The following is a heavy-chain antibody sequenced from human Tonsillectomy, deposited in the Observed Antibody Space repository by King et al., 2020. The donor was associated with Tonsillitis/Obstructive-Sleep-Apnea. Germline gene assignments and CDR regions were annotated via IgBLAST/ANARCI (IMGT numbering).Heavy chain of an antibody. D-gene: IGHD3-16*01. CDR2: TYYRSKWYN. CDR1: GDSVSSNSAA. Sequence: VQLPQSGPGLVKPSQTLSLTCALSGDSVSSNSAAWNWIRQSPSRGLEWLGRTYYRSKWYNDYAVSVKSRITINPDTSKNQFSLQLNSVTPEDTAVYYCARDIMITFGGSDAFDIWGQGTMVTVSS. V-gene: IGHV6-1*01. CDR3: ARDIMITFGGSDAFDI. J-gene: IGHJ3*02.